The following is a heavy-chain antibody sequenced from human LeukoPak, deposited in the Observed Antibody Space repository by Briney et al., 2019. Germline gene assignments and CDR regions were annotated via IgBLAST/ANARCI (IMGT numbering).Heavy chain of an antibody. J-gene: IGHJ4*02. CDR3: ARETGSAVGSTDFDY. Sequence: GGSLRLSCAASGFSFTTYGMHWVRQAPGKGLEWVAVISYDGSNKYYADSVKGRFTISRDNSKNTLYLQMNSLRAEDTAVYYCARETGSAVGSTDFDYWGQGTLVTVSS. D-gene: IGHD4-17*01. V-gene: IGHV3-30*03. CDR2: ISYDGSNK. CDR1: GFSFTTYG.